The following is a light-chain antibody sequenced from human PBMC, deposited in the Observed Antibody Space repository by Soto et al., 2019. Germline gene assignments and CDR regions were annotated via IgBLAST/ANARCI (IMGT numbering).Light chain of an antibody. CDR3: QHYNYWPYT. Sequence: ETLLTQSPGTLSLSPGERATLSCRASQSVGGSSLAWYQQRPGQAPRLLIYDTSNRATGVPARFSGSGSGTDFTLTISSLQSEDFAVYYCQHYNYWPYTFGQGTKVEIK. V-gene: IGKV3-15*01. CDR2: DTS. CDR1: QSVGGS. J-gene: IGKJ2*01.